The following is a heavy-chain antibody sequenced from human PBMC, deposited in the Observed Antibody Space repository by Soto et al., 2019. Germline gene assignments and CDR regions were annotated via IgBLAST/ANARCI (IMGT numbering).Heavy chain of an antibody. Sequence: PSETLSLTCTGSGGSISGFYWNWFRQPAGKGLEWIGRIHTGGTTNYKPSLRSRVTMSVDTSKNQFSLKLTSVTAADTAVYYCARISGGPIRWGQGTLVTVSS. V-gene: IGHV4-4*07. CDR1: GGSISGFY. CDR2: IHTGGTT. J-gene: IGHJ4*02. CDR3: ARISGGPIR.